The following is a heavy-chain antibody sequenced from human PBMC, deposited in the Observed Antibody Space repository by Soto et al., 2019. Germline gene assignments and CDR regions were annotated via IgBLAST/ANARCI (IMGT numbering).Heavy chain of an antibody. D-gene: IGHD3-22*01. CDR3: ARDYFDSSDYTTNWFDP. V-gene: IGHV4-39*01. Sequence: SETLSLTCSVSGDSISNSRFYWAWIRQPPGEGLEWIGSIYHTGNAYYNPSLKSRVTIFVDTSKNQFSLNLTSVTAADTVLYYCARDYFDSSDYTTNWFDPWGQGTLVTVS. CDR2: IYHTGNA. CDR1: GDSISNSRFY. J-gene: IGHJ5*02.